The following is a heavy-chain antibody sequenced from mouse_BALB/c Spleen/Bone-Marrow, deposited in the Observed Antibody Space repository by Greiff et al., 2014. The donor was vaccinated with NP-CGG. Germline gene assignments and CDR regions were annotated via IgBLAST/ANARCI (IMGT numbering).Heavy chain of an antibody. D-gene: IGHD1-1*02. V-gene: IGHV5-4*02. CDR2: ISDGGTYT. Sequence: EVKLVESGGDLVKPGGSLKLSCAASGFTFGDFYMFWFRQTPEKRLEWVATISDGGTYTYYPDSVKGRFTISRDNAKNNLYLQMSSLKSEDTAMYYCARSGERYGAMDYWGQGTSVTVSS. J-gene: IGHJ4*01. CDR1: GFTFGDFY. CDR3: ARSGERYGAMDY.